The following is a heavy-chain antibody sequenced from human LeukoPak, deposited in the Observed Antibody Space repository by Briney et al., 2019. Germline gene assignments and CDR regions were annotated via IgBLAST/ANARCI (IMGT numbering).Heavy chain of an antibody. CDR1: GFTFSSYA. V-gene: IGHV3-23*01. CDR2: ISGSGGST. Sequence: GGSLRLSCAASGFTFSSYAMSGVRQAPGKGLEWVSAISGSGGSTYYADSVKGRFTIPRDNSKNTLYLQMNSLRAEDTAVYYCAKFMGSGSYELYYYYYYYMDVWGKGTTVTVSS. CDR3: AKFMGSGSYELYYYYYYYMDV. J-gene: IGHJ6*03. D-gene: IGHD3-10*01.